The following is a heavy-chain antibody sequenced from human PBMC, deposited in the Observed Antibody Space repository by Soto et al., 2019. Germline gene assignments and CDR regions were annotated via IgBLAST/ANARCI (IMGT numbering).Heavy chain of an antibody. CDR1: GGSFSGYS. Sequence: SETLSLTCAVYGGSFSGYSWTWIRQPPGKGLEWIGEINHSGSTNYNPSLKSRVTISVDTSKNQFSLKLSSVTAADTAVYYCARGRPFDSRSWYVNYWGQGTLVTVSS. D-gene: IGHD6-13*01. CDR3: ARGRPFDSRSWYVNY. V-gene: IGHV4-34*01. CDR2: INHSGST. J-gene: IGHJ4*02.